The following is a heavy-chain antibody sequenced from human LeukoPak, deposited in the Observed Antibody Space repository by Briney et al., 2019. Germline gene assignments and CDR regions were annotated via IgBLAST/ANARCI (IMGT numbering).Heavy chain of an antibody. CDR3: ATGRYFDWPEVFKY. CDR1: GFTFSSYG. D-gene: IGHD3-9*01. Sequence: GGTLRLSCAASGFTFSSYGMSWVRQAPGKGLEWVSAISGSGGSTYYADSVKGRFTISRDNAKNFLYLQMNSLRTEDTALYYCATGRYFDWPEVFKYWGRGTLVIVSS. CDR2: ISGSGGST. J-gene: IGHJ4*02. V-gene: IGHV3-23*01.